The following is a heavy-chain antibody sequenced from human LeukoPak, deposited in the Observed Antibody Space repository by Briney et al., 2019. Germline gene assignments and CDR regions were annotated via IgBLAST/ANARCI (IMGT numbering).Heavy chain of an antibody. CDR3: ARDPVPYYDSSGYKNWIDP. D-gene: IGHD3-22*01. J-gene: IGHJ5*02. CDR1: GYTFTTYY. Sequence: ASVTASCKASGYTFTTYYIHWVRQAPGQGLEWMGIINPSGATTTYAQKYQGRVSLTRDTSTTTVYMELSSLRSEDTAVYYCARDPVPYYDSSGYKNWIDPWGQGTLVTVSS. V-gene: IGHV1-46*01. CDR2: INPSGATT.